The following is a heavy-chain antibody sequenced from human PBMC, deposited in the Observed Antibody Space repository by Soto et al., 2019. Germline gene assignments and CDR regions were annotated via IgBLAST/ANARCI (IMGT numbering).Heavy chain of an antibody. CDR3: ARDNTRLVGMDV. D-gene: IGHD1-20*01. V-gene: IGHV4-34*01. J-gene: IGHJ6*02. Sequence: SETLSLTCAVYGGSFSGYYWSWIRQPPGKGLEWIGEINHSGSTNYNPSLKSRVTISVDTSKNQFSLKLSSVTAADTAVYYCARDNTRLVGMDVWGQGTTVTVSS. CDR2: INHSGST. CDR1: GGSFSGYY.